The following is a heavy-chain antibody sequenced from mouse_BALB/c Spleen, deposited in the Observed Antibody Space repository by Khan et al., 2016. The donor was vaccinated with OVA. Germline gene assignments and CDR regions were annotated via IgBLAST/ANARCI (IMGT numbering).Heavy chain of an antibody. CDR2: ISYSGNT. V-gene: IGHV3-2*02. J-gene: IGHJ2*01. CDR3: ARIYGGDFDY. CDR1: GYSITSDYA. D-gene: IGHD1-1*01. Sequence: EVQLVETGPGLVKPSQSLSLTCTVTGYSITSDYAWNWIRQFPGNKLEGMGYISYSGNTKYNPSLKSRISITRDTSKNQFFLQLNSVTTEDTATYYCARIYGGDFDYWGQGTTLTVSS.